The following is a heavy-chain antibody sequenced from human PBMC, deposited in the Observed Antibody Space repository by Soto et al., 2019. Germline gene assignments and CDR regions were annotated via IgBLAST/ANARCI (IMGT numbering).Heavy chain of an antibody. Sequence: QVQLQESGPGLMKPSETLSLTCTVSGASITGTSYWSWIRQPAGKGLEWIGRFSLSGTTNSNPSLRSRLTMSADVSKNQFSLRLTSVTAADPALYYCARGMTPPGAPAWYYFDSWGQGTLVTVSS. D-gene: IGHD2-8*02. J-gene: IGHJ4*02. CDR2: FSLSGTT. CDR1: GASITGTSY. V-gene: IGHV4-4*07. CDR3: ARGMTPPGAPAWYYFDS.